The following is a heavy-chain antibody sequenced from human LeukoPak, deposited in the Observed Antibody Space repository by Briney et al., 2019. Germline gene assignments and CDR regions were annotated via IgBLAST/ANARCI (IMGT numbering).Heavy chain of an antibody. J-gene: IGHJ4*02. CDR3: ARVRYSDSSVLSCKRSYYFDY. CDR2: MYYSGST. Sequence: PAETLSLTCAVYGGSFSGYYRRWIRQPPGKGLEWIGTMYYSGSTYYNPSLKRRVTISVDTAKDQFSLKLSSVTAGDAAVDYCARVRYSDSSVLSCKRSYYFDYWGQGTLVTVSS. V-gene: IGHV4-34*01. CDR1: GGSFSGYY. D-gene: IGHD3-22*01.